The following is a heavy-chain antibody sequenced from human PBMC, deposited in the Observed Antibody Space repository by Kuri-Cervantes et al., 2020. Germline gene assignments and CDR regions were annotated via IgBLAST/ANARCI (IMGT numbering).Heavy chain of an antibody. J-gene: IGHJ6*02. CDR2: INTDGSYR. Sequence: GESLKISCAASGFTFSNYWMHWVRQAPGKGLVWVARINTDGSYRNYTDSVKGRFTISRDNADNTLYLQMNSLRAEDTAVYYCARDRGMMLLWFGGGMDVWGQGTTVTVSS. CDR3: ARDRGMMLLWFGGGMDV. CDR1: GFTFSNYW. D-gene: IGHD3-10*01. V-gene: IGHV3-74*01.